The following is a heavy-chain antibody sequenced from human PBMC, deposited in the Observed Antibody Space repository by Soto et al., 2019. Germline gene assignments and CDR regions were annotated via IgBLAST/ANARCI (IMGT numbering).Heavy chain of an antibody. D-gene: IGHD2-8*01. Sequence: VQLVESGGGFVKPGGSLRLSCAASGLTFSNVWMNWVRQAPGKGLEWVGHIKSKTDGGTTDYAAPVKGRFTISRDDSKNTLCLQMNSLKIDDTGVYYCTTDVWPYFQSDYWGQGTLVTVSP. CDR3: TTDVWPYFQSDY. CDR1: GLTFSNVW. CDR2: IKSKTDGGTT. V-gene: IGHV3-15*07. J-gene: IGHJ4*02.